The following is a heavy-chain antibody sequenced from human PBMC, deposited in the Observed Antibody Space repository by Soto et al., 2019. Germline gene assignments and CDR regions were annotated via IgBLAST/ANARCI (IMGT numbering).Heavy chain of an antibody. CDR3: ASTMWTRSLYPIDY. CDR1: GFTVSSNY. J-gene: IGHJ4*02. V-gene: IGHV3-53*04. Sequence: GGSLRLSCAASGFTVSSNYMSWVRQAPGKGLEWVSVMYSGGSTYYANSVKGRFTISRHNSKNTLYLQMTSLRAEDTAVYYCASTMWTRSLYPIDYWGQGTLVTVSS. D-gene: IGHD2-21*01. CDR2: MYSGGST.